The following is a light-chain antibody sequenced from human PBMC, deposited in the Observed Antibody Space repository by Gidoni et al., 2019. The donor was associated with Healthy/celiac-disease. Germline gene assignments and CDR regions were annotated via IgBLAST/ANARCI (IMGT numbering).Light chain of an antibody. CDR3: QQYNNWPLYT. CDR1: QSVSSN. J-gene: IGKJ2*01. V-gene: IGKV3-15*01. CDR2: GAS. Sequence: SPATLSVSPGERATLSCRASQSVSSNLAWYQQKPGQAPRLLIYGASTRATAIPARFSGSGSGTEFTLTISSLQSEDFAVYYCQQYNNWPLYTFGQGTKLEIK.